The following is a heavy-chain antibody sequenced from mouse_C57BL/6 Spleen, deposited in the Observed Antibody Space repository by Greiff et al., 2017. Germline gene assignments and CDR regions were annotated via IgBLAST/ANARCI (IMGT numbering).Heavy chain of an antibody. Sequence: EVQLQQSGPELVKPGASVKMSCKASGYTFTDYYMHWVKQSPGKSLEWIGYINPNNGGTSYNQKFKGKATLTVNKSSSTAYMELRSLTSEESAVYYCARGEIRDDYDDYYAMDYWGQGTSVTVSS. CDR2: INPNNGGT. CDR3: ARGEIRDDYDDYYAMDY. J-gene: IGHJ4*01. D-gene: IGHD2-4*01. CDR1: GYTFTDYY. V-gene: IGHV1-22*01.